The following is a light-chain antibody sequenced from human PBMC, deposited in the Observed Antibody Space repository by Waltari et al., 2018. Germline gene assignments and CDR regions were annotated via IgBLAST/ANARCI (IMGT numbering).Light chain of an antibody. CDR3: SSFTARTNVV. CDR2: DVT. Sequence: QSALTQPPSASGSPGQSVTISCTGTSSDVGGYNYVSWYQQHPGKAPKLLIYDVTKRPSGVPERVSASKSGDTASLTVSGLQAEDEADYYGSSFTARTNVVFGGGTKLTVL. V-gene: IGLV2-8*01. CDR1: SSDVGGYNY. J-gene: IGLJ2*01.